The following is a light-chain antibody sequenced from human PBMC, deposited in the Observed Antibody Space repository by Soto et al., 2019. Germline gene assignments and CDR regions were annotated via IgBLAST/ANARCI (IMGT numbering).Light chain of an antibody. CDR2: DVS. Sequence: QSVLTQPASVSGFPGQSIPISCTGTSSDVGGYNYVSWYQHHPGKAPKLMIYDVSNRPSGVSNRFSGSKSGNTASLTISGLQPEDEADYYCSSYTTTNTRQIVFGTGTKVTVL. V-gene: IGLV2-14*03. CDR1: SSDVGGYNY. J-gene: IGLJ1*01. CDR3: SSYTTTNTRQIV.